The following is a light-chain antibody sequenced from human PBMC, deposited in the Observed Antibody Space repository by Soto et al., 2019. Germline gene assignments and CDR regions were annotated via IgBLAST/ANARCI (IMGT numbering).Light chain of an antibody. CDR3: QQSYSTPPT. Sequence: DIQMTQSPSSLSASVGDRVTITCRASQSISTYLNWYQQKPGKAPKLLIYAPSSLQSGVPSRFSGSGSGTDFTLTISSLQPEEFATYYCQQSYSTPPTFGQGTKLEIK. CDR2: APS. CDR1: QSISTY. V-gene: IGKV1-39*01. J-gene: IGKJ2*01.